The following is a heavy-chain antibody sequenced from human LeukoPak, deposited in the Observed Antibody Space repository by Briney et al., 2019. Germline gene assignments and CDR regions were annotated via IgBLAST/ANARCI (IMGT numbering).Heavy chain of an antibody. CDR2: IYTSGST. CDR3: ARDPPVAAFDI. V-gene: IGHV4-61*02. Sequence: SETLSLTCTVSGGSISSGSYYWSWIRQPAWKGLEWIGRIYTSGSTNYNPSLKSRVTISVDTSKNQFSLKLSSVTAADTAVYYCARDPPVAAFDIWGQGTMVTVSS. CDR1: GGSISSGSYY. J-gene: IGHJ3*02.